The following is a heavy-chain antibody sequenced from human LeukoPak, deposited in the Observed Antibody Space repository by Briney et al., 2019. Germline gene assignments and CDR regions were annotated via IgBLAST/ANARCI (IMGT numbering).Heavy chain of an antibody. Sequence: SETLSLTCTVSGGLTGSGTYYWGWIRQPPGKGLEWIGSHYHNGDTYYNPSLKSRVTISVDTSKSQLSLRLTSVTAADTAVYFCGRAADSWGQGILVTVSS. D-gene: IGHD2-15*01. V-gene: IGHV4-39*01. CDR1: GGLTGSGTYY. J-gene: IGHJ4*02. CDR2: HYHNGDT. CDR3: GRAADS.